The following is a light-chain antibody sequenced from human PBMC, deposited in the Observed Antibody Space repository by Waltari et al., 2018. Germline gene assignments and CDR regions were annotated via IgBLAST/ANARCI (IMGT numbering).Light chain of an antibody. CDR1: SRDLGEYIY. CDR2: DVR. J-gene: IGLJ1*01. V-gene: IGLV2-14*01. CDR3: SSSTSSSPYV. Sequence: QSAMTQPASVSGCPGMSLTISCSGTSRDLGEYIYVSWYQKHTGKAPNLMIDDVRKRPSGVSDRFSGSKSGNTASLTISGLQAEDEADYYCSSSTSSSPYVFSTGTKFTVL.